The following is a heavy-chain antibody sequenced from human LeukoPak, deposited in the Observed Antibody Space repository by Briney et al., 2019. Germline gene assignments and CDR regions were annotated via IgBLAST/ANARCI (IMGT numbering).Heavy chain of an antibody. Sequence: GGSLSLSCAASGFTFSSYWMSWVRQAPGKGLEWVSYISSSSSTISYADSVKGRFTISRDNAKNSLYLQMNSLRAEDTAVCYCARDERESSSSFYYFDYWGQGTLVTVSS. V-gene: IGHV3-48*01. D-gene: IGHD6-13*01. J-gene: IGHJ4*02. CDR3: ARDERESSSSFYYFDY. CDR1: GFTFSSYW. CDR2: ISSSSSTI.